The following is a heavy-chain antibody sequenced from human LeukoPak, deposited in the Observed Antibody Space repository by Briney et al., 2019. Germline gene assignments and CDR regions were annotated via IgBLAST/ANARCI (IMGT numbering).Heavy chain of an antibody. CDR1: GGSISNYY. CDR3: ARSDCSTTSCVAYYGMDV. J-gene: IGHJ6*02. V-gene: IGHV4-59*08. CDR2: IYYSGST. Sequence: PSETLSLTCTVTGGSISNYYWNWIRQPPGKGLEWIGYIYYSGSTNYNPSLKSRVTISVDTSKNQFSLKLSSMTAADTAVYYCARSDCSTTSCVAYYGMDVWGQGTTVTVPS. D-gene: IGHD2-2*01.